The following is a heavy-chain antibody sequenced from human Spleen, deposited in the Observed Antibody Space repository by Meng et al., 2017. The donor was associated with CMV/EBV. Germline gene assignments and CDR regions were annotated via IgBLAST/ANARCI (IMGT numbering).Heavy chain of an antibody. CDR1: GCTFGGYY. J-gene: IGHJ3*01. CDR2: IDPRSGGT. CDR3: AREGGVTNALDF. V-gene: IGHV1-2*06. Sequence: CKASGCTFGGYYTRWVRPAPGQGLEWLGRIDPRSGGTKYAQRFQDSVTMTRDTSISTAYMEVSRLRSDDTAVYYCAREGGVTNALDFWGQGTMVTVSS. D-gene: IGHD3-10*01.